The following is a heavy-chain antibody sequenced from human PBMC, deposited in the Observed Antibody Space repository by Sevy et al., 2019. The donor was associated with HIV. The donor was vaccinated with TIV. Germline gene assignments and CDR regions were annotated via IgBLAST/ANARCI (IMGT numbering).Heavy chain of an antibody. CDR3: ASRSGRKSFDY. D-gene: IGHD3-10*01. CDR1: GGSFSGYY. CDR2: INHSGST. V-gene: IGHV4-34*01. J-gene: IGHJ4*02. Sequence: SETLSLTCAVYGGSFSGYYWSWIRQPPGKGLEWIGEINHSGSTNYNPSLKSRVTISVDTSKNQFSLKLSSVTAADTAVYYCASRSGRKSFDYWGQGTLVTVFS.